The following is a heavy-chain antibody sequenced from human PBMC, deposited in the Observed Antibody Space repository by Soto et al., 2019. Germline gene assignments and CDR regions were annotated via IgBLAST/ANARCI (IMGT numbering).Heavy chain of an antibody. D-gene: IGHD4-17*01. CDR2: TYYRSKWYS. CDR1: GDYVSANSAA. V-gene: IGHV6-1*01. Sequence: SQTLSLTCVISGDYVSANSAAWNWIRQSPSRGLKWLGRTYYRSKWYSDYAVSVKSRITINPDTSKNQFSLQLNSVTPEDTGVYYCARVPCPFRRSVDYGDVFAIWARGTMVIVSS. J-gene: IGHJ3*02. CDR3: ARVPCPFRRSVDYGDVFAI.